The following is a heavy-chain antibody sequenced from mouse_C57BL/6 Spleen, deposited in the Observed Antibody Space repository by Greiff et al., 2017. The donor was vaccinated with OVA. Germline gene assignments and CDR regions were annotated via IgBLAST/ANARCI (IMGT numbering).Heavy chain of an antibody. J-gene: IGHJ2*01. D-gene: IGHD3-2*02. CDR3: ARSGSSGSIDY. CDR1: GYAFSSSW. V-gene: IGHV1-82*01. Sequence: QVQLKESGPELVKPGASVKISCKASGYAFSSSWMNWVKQRPGKGLEWIGRIYPGDGDTNYNGKFKGKATLTADKSSSTAYMQLSSLTSEDSAVYFCARSGSSGSIDYWGQGTTLTVSS. CDR2: IYPGDGDT.